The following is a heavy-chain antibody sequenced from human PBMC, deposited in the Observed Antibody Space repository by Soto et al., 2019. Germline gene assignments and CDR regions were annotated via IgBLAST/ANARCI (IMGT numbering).Heavy chain of an antibody. J-gene: IGHJ4*02. CDR3: ARRAETNGWNGFGADKYYFDF. V-gene: IGHV1-8*01. Sequence: ASVKVSCKASGYTFTSYDIYWVRQATGQGLEWMGWLNPNTGNSGYAQKFQGRITVTSDTSINTVHMELSSLRSEDTAVYYCARRAETNGWNGFGADKYYFDFWGQGALVTVSS. D-gene: IGHD1-1*01. CDR2: LNPNTGNS. CDR1: GYTFTSYD.